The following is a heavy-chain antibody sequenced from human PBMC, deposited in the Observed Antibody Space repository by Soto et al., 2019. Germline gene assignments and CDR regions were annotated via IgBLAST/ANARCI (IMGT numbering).Heavy chain of an antibody. Sequence: QVQLVQSGAEVKKPGASVKVSCKASGYTFTSYDINWVRQATGQGLEWMGWMNPNSGNTGYAQKFQGRVTMTRNTDISTAYMELSSLRSEDTAVYYCARGGAVAGPYYYYGMDVWGQGTTVTVSS. V-gene: IGHV1-8*01. CDR1: GYTFTSYD. CDR3: ARGGAVAGPYYYYGMDV. D-gene: IGHD6-19*01. J-gene: IGHJ6*02. CDR2: MNPNSGNT.